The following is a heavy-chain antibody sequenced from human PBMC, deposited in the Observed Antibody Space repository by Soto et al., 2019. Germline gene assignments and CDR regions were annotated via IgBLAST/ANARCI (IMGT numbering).Heavy chain of an antibody. CDR1: GGSISSGGYS. CDR3: TSSMTRVTTFDY. Sequence: QLQLQESGSGLVKPSQTLSLTCAVSGGSISSGGYSWSWIRQPPGKGLEWIGYIYHSGSTYYNPTLNRRVTLTVDRSKTQFSRKLSSVTAADTAVYYCTSSMTRVTTFDYWGQGTLVPVSS. CDR2: IYHSGST. D-gene: IGHD4-17*01. V-gene: IGHV4-30-2*01. J-gene: IGHJ4*02.